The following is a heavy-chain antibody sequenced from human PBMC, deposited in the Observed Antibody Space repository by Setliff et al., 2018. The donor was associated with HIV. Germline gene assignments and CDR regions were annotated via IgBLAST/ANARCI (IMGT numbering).Heavy chain of an antibody. CDR2: IYYSGST. CDR1: AGSIRSSTYY. Sequence: SETLSLTCTVSAGSIRSSTYYWAWIRQPPGKGLEWIGTIYYSGSTYYNPSLKSRATISVDMSKNQFSLRLSSVTAADTAVYYCASLFRLSGFWISFLPDYWGQGILVTVSS. V-gene: IGHV4-39*01. CDR3: ASLFRLSGFWISFLPDY. J-gene: IGHJ4*02. D-gene: IGHD3-3*01.